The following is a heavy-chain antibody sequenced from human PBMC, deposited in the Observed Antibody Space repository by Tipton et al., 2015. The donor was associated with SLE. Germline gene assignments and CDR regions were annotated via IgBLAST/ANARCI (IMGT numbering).Heavy chain of an antibody. Sequence: SLRLSCAASGFTFSSYWMSWFRQAPGKGLEWVANIKQDGSEKYYVDSVKGRFTISRDNAKNSLYLQMNSLRAEDTAVYYCARRRRYSSSWLDYWGQGTLVTVSS. CDR3: ARRRRYSSSWLDY. J-gene: IGHJ4*02. CDR2: IKQDGSEK. V-gene: IGHV3-7*01. CDR1: GFTFSSYW. D-gene: IGHD6-13*01.